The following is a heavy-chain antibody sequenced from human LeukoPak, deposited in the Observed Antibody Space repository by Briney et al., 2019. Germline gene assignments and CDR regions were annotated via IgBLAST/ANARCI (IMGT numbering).Heavy chain of an antibody. CDR1: GGSINPYY. J-gene: IGHJ5*02. D-gene: IGHD2-2*01. CDR3: ARGGVAIPAANNWFDP. CDR2: IYYSGNT. Sequence: SETLSLTCAVSGGSINPYYWSWIRQPPGKGLEWIGYIYYSGNTNYNPSLKSRVIISADTSKNQYSLRLSSVTAADTAVYYCARGGVAIPAANNWFDPWGQGTLVTVSS. V-gene: IGHV4-59*01.